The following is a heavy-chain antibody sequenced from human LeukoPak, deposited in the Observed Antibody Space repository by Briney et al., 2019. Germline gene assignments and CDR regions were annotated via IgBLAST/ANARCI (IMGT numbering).Heavy chain of an antibody. CDR2: INPNFGAT. J-gene: IGHJ4*02. Sequence: ASVKVSCKVSGGTFSSYAINWVRQAPGQGLEWMGGINPNFGATNYAQKFQGRVTITADKSTNTAYMELSSLRSEDTAVYYCAREMSQYDSLTGVEAVLGFDYWGQGTLVTVSS. CDR3: AREMSQYDSLTGVEAVLGFDY. D-gene: IGHD3-9*01. V-gene: IGHV1-69*06. CDR1: GGTFSSYA.